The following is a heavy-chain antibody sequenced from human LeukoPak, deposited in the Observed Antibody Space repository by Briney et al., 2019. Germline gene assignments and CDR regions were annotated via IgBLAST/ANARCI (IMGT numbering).Heavy chain of an antibody. CDR3: ARVTFPYYYDSSGYRGAFDI. D-gene: IGHD3-22*01. CDR1: AFTFSSYS. J-gene: IGHJ3*02. V-gene: IGHV3-74*01. CDR2: INSDGSST. Sequence: GGSLRLSCAASAFTFSSYSMNWVRQAPGKGLVWVSRINSDGSSTSYADSVKGRFTISRDNAKNTLYLQMNSLRAEDTAVYYCARVTFPYYYDSSGYRGAFDIWGQGTMVTVSS.